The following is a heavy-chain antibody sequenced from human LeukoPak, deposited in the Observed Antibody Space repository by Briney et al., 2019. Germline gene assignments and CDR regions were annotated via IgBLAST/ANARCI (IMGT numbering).Heavy chain of an antibody. J-gene: IGHJ4*02. CDR1: GFTFSSYS. Sequence: GGSLRLSCAASGFTFSSYSMNWVRQAPGKGLEWVSSISSSSSYIYYADSVKGRFTISRDNAKNSLYLQMNSLRAEDTAVYYCARKVYGSSYSGPVDYWGQGTLVTVSS. CDR3: ARKVYGSSYSGPVDY. CDR2: ISSSSSYI. D-gene: IGHD2-15*01. V-gene: IGHV3-21*01.